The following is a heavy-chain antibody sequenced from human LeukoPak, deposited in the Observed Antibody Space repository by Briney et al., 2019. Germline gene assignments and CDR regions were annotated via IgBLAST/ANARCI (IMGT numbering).Heavy chain of an antibody. CDR3: ARQLWTNFDY. Sequence: SETLSLTCTVSGGSISSYYWSWIRQPPGKGLEWIGYIYYSGSTNYNPSLKSRVTVSVDTSKNQFSLKLSSVTAADTAVYYCARQLWTNFDYWGQGTLVTVSS. V-gene: IGHV4-59*08. CDR2: IYYSGST. CDR1: GGSISSYY. J-gene: IGHJ4*02. D-gene: IGHD5-18*01.